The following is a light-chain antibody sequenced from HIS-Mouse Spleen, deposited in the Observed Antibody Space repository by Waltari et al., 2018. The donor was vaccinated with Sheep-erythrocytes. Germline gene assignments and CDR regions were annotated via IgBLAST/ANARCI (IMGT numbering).Light chain of an antibody. Sequence: QSALTQPRSVSGSPGPSVTISCTGTSSDVGGYNYVSWYQQHPGKAPKLMIYDVSKRPSGVPDRFSGSKSGNTASVTISGLQAEDEADYYCCSYAGSYNHVFATGTKVTVL. CDR1: SSDVGGYNY. V-gene: IGLV2-11*01. J-gene: IGLJ1*01. CDR2: DVS. CDR3: CSYAGSYNHV.